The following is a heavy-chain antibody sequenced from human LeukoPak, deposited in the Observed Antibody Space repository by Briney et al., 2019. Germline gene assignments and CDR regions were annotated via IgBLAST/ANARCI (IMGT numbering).Heavy chain of an antibody. CDR1: GFDFNNYV. J-gene: IGHJ4*02. V-gene: IGHV3-30*03. CDR2: ISYDGSNK. Sequence: PGGSLRLSCAASGFDFNNYVMHWVRQAPGKGLEWVAVISYDGSNKYYADSVKGRFTISRDNSKNTLYLQMNSLRAEDTAVYYCAEGSSSSGFDYWGQGTLVTVSS. D-gene: IGHD6-6*01. CDR3: AEGSSSSGFDY.